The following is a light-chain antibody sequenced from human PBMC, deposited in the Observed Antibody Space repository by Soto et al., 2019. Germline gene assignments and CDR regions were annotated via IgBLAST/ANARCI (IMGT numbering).Light chain of an antibody. V-gene: IGKV3-15*01. Sequence: EIVMTQSPATLSVSPGERATLSCRASQSVSSNLAWYKQKPGQAPRLLIYGASTRATGIPARFSDNGSGTEFTLTISSLQSEDFAVYYCQQYSNWPPWTFGQGTKVDIK. CDR3: QQYSNWPPWT. CDR1: QSVSSN. CDR2: GAS. J-gene: IGKJ1*01.